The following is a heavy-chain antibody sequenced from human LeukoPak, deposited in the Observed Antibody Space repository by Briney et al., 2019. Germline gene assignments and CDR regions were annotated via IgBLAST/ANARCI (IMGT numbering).Heavy chain of an antibody. CDR2: IYYSGST. J-gene: IGHJ5*02. Sequence: PSETLSLTCAVYGGSFSYYYWGWIRQPPGKGLEWIGSIYYSGSTYYNPSLKSRVTISVDTSKNQFSLKLSSVTAADTAVYYCARLPYFDWLLPAWGQGTLVTVSS. CDR1: GGSFSYYY. CDR3: ARLPYFDWLLPA. V-gene: IGHV4-39*01. D-gene: IGHD3-9*01.